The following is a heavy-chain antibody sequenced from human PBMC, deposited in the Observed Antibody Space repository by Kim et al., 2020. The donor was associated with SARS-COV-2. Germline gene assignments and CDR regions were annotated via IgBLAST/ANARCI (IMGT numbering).Heavy chain of an antibody. CDR2: ISAYNGNT. CDR1: GYTFTSYG. Sequence: ASVKVSCKASGYTFTSYGISWVRQAPGQGLEWMGWISAYNGNTNYAQKLQGRVTMTTDTSTSTAYMELRSLRSDDTAVYYCARDQTYYYDSSGYYIPNAFDIWGQGTMVTVSS. CDR3: ARDQTYYYDSSGYYIPNAFDI. V-gene: IGHV1-18*04. D-gene: IGHD3-22*01. J-gene: IGHJ3*02.